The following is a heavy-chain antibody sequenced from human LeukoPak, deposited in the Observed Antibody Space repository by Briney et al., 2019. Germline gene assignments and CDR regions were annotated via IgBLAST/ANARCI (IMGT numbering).Heavy chain of an antibody. CDR1: GFTFSSYW. V-gene: IGHV3-74*01. CDR3: ARPTKEGSSWYWWFDP. CDR2: INNDGSST. Sequence: PGGSLRLSCAASGFTFSSYWMYWVRHAPGKGLVWVSRINNDGSSTSYADSVKGRFTISRDNAKNTLYLQMNSLRAEDTAVYYCARPTKEGSSWYWWFDPWGQGTLVTVSS. D-gene: IGHD6-13*01. J-gene: IGHJ5*02.